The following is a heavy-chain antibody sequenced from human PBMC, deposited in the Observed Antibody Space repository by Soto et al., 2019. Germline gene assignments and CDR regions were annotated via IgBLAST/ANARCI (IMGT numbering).Heavy chain of an antibody. J-gene: IGHJ4*02. V-gene: IGHV3-30-3*01. CDR2: ISYDGSNK. D-gene: IGHD5-12*01. CDR3: ARDQYTISVDIKYYFDY. CDR1: GFTFSSYA. Sequence: GGSLRLSCAASGFTFSSYAMHWVRQAPGKGLEWAAVISYDGSNKYYADSVKGRFTISRDNSKNTLYLQMNSLRAEDTAVYYCARDQYTISVDIKYYFDYWGQGTLVTVSS.